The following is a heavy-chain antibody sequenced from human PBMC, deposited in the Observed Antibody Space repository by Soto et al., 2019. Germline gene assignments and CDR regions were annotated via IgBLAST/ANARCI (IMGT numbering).Heavy chain of an antibody. CDR1: GFTLRTYS. J-gene: IGHJ6*02. CDR2: ISSSSSYI. CDR3: ARVSCSGGRCSPFYYGMDV. V-gene: IGHV3-21*01. D-gene: IGHD2-15*01. Sequence: PGGSLRLSCAASGFTLRTYSMNWVRQAPGQGLEWVSSISSSSSYIYYADSVKGRFTISRDNAKNSLYLQMNSLRAEDTAVYYCARVSCSGGRCSPFYYGMDVWGQGPTVTVYS.